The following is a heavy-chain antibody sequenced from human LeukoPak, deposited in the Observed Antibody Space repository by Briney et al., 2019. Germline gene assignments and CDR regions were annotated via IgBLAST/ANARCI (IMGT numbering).Heavy chain of an antibody. Sequence: ASVKVSCKTSGFTFTGYYVHWVRQAPGQGLEWMGWINLNSGGTTYAQNFQGRVTMTRDTSISTAYMELSSLRSEDTAVYYCARGHPDYDFWSGYPNWFDPWGQGTLVTVSS. J-gene: IGHJ5*02. CDR1: GFTFTGYY. CDR2: INLNSGGT. CDR3: ARGHPDYDFWSGYPNWFDP. D-gene: IGHD3-3*01. V-gene: IGHV1-2*02.